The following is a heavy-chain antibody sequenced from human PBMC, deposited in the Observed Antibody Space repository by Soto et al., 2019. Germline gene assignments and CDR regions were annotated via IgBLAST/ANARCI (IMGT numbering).Heavy chain of an antibody. CDR3: ARLPYYYDSSGYYNYYYGMDV. CDR2: IYYSGST. CDR1: GGSISSSSYY. D-gene: IGHD3-22*01. V-gene: IGHV4-39*01. Sequence: QLQLQESGPGLVKPSETLSLTCTVSGGSISSSSYYWGWIRQPPGKGLEWIGSIYYSGSTYYNPSRKSRVTISVDTSKNQFSLKLSSVTAADTAVYYCARLPYYYDSSGYYNYYYGMDVWGQGTTVTVSS. J-gene: IGHJ6*02.